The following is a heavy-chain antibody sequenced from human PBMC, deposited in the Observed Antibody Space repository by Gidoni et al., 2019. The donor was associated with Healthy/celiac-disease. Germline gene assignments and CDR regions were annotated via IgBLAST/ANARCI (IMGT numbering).Heavy chain of an antibody. V-gene: IGHV1-69*06. J-gene: IGHJ3*02. CDR3: ARDLVLVGATSWVFDI. D-gene: IGHD1-26*01. Sequence: QVQLVQSGAEVKKPGSSVKVSCKASGGTFSSYAISWVRQAPGQGLEWMGGIIPIFGTANYAQKFQGRVTITADKSTSTAYMELSSLRSEDTAVYYCARDLVLVGATSWVFDIWGQGTMVTVSS. CDR2: IIPIFGTA. CDR1: GGTFSSYA.